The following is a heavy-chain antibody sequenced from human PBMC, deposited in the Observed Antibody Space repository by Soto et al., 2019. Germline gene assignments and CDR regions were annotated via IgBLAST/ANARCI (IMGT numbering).Heavy chain of an antibody. D-gene: IGHD4-17*01. CDR2: ISSSSSTI. V-gene: IGHV3-48*04. Sequence: GGSLRLSCAASGFTFSSYSMNWVRQAPGKGLEWVSYISSSSSTIYYADSVKGRFTISRDNAKNSLYLQMNSLRAEDTAVYYCASGPNGDYFCYYGIDVWGQGTTVTVSS. CDR1: GFTFSSYS. J-gene: IGHJ6*02. CDR3: ASGPNGDYFCYYGIDV.